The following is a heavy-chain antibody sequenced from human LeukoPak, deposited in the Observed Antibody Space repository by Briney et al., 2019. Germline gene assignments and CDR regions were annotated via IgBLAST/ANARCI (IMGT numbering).Heavy chain of an antibody. V-gene: IGHV1-46*01. CDR3: ARSLHERQVPRYFDS. Sequence: ASVKVSCKASGYTFTSYYMHWVRQAPGQGLEWMGIINPSGGSTSYAQKFQGRVTMTRDMSTSTVYMELSSLRSEDTAVYYCARSLHERQVPRYFDSWGQGTLVTVSS. J-gene: IGHJ4*02. CDR1: GYTFTSYY. CDR2: INPSGGST. D-gene: IGHD4-11*01.